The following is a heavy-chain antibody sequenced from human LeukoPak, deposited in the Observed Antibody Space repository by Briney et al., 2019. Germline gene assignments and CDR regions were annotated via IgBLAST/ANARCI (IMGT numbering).Heavy chain of an antibody. Sequence: SVKVSCKASGGTFSSSAISWVRQAPGQGLEWLGGIIPIFGSSNYAQNFQDRVTITADESTSTAYMELSSLRSEDTAVYYCASVTTVTTKGHGAFDIWGQGTMVTVSS. D-gene: IGHD4-17*01. CDR3: ASVTTVTTKGHGAFDI. V-gene: IGHV1-69*13. J-gene: IGHJ3*02. CDR1: GGTFSSSA. CDR2: IIPIFGSS.